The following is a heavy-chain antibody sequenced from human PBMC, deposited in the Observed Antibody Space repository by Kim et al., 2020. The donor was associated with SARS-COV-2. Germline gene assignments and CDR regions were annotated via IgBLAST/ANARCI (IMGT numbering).Heavy chain of an antibody. Sequence: PSFQGQVTISADKSISTAYLQWSSLKASDTAMYYCARHADYYGSGRSMDVWGQGTTVTVSS. J-gene: IGHJ6*02. CDR3: ARHADYYGSGRSMDV. V-gene: IGHV5-51*01. D-gene: IGHD3-10*01.